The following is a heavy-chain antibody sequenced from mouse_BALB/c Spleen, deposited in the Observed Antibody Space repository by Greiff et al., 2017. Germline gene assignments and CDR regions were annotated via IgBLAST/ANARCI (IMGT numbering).Heavy chain of an antibody. V-gene: IGHV5-9-3*01. D-gene: IGHD2-4*01. CDR1: GFTFSSYA. CDR3: ARTSYYDYDLYYFDY. Sequence: EVKLVESGGGLVKPGGSLKLSCAASGFTFSSYAMSWVRQTPEKRLEWVATISSGGSYTYYPDSVKGRFTISRDNAKNTLYLQMSSLRSEDTAMYYCARTSYYDYDLYYFDYWGQGTTLTVSS. J-gene: IGHJ2*01. CDR2: ISSGGSYT.